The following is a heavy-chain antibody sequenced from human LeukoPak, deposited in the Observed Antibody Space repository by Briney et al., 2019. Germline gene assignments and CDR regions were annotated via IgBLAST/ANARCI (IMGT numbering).Heavy chain of an antibody. V-gene: IGHV3-30*02. Sequence: GGSLRLSCAASGFTFSSYGMHWVRQAPGKGLEWVAVIWYGGSNKYYADSVKGRFTISRDNSKNTLYLQMNSLRAEDTAVYYCAKEDYDSSGTHAFDIWGQGTMVTVSS. CDR1: GFTFSSYG. D-gene: IGHD3-22*01. J-gene: IGHJ3*02. CDR3: AKEDYDSSGTHAFDI. CDR2: IWYGGSNK.